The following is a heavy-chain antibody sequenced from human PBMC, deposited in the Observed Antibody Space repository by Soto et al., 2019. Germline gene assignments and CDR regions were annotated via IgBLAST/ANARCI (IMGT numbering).Heavy chain of an antibody. D-gene: IGHD3-22*01. CDR3: ARDKVGYYDSSGYYRVSVPPYYYYGMDV. CDR2: IIPIFGTA. V-gene: IGHV1-69*01. J-gene: IGHJ6*02. CDR1: GGTFSSYA. Sequence: QVQLVQSGAEVKKPGSSVKVSCKASGGTFSSYAISWGRHAPGQGLEWMGGIIPIFGTANYAQKLKGSVTITADESTSTAHMVLSSLRSEDRAVYCCARDKVGYYDSSGYYRVSVPPYYYYGMDVWGHGTRVTVSS.